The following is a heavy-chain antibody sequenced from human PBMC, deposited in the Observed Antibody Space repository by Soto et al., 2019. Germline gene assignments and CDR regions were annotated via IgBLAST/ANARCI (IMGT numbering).Heavy chain of an antibody. CDR1: GFTFSNAW. J-gene: IGHJ4*02. CDR3: TTALRDYDSSGYLYYFDY. Sequence: GGSLRLSCAASGFTFSNAWMSWVRQAPGKGLEWVGRIKSKTDGGTTDYAAPVKGRFTISRDDSKNTLYLQMNSLKTEDTAVYYCTTALRDYDSSGYLYYFDYWGQGTLVTVSS. CDR2: IKSKTDGGTT. V-gene: IGHV3-15*01. D-gene: IGHD3-22*01.